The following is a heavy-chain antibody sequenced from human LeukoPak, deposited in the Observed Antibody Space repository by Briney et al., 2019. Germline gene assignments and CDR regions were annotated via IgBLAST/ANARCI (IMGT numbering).Heavy chain of an antibody. CDR1: GYTFTSYG. CDR3: ARGGPLRFLEWTPHHYFDY. J-gene: IGHJ4*02. Sequence: GASVKVSCKASGYTFTSYGISWVRQAPGQGLEWMGWISAYNGNTNYAQKLQGRVTKTTDTSTSTAYMELRSLRSDDTAVYYCARGGPLRFLEWTPHHYFDYWGQGTLVTVSS. CDR2: ISAYNGNT. D-gene: IGHD3-3*01. V-gene: IGHV1-18*01.